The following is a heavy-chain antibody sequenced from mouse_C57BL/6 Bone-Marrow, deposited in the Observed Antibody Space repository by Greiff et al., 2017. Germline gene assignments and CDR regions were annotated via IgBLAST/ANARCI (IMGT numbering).Heavy chain of an antibody. CDR1: GFTFSSYT. CDR3: ASSYYDGSSYYFDY. J-gene: IGHJ2*01. D-gene: IGHD1-1*01. CDR2: ISGGGGNT. V-gene: IGHV5-9*01. Sequence: EVQLVESGGGLVKPGGSLKLSCAASGFTFSSYTMSWVRQTPEKRLEWVATISGGGGNTYYPASVKGRVTISRDNAKNTLYLQMSSLTSEDTALYYCASSYYDGSSYYFDYWGQGTTLTVSS.